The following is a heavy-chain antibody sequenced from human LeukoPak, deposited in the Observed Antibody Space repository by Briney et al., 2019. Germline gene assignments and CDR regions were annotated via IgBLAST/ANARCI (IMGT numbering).Heavy chain of an antibody. CDR2: ITGSGGST. D-gene: IGHD1-26*01. Sequence: GGSLRLSCAASGFTFTTYGMSWVRQAPGKGLEWVSAITGSGGSTYYADSVKGRFTISRDNSKNTLYLQMNSLRAEDTAVYYCAKDAGYSGSYWRPFDYWGQGTLVTVSS. J-gene: IGHJ4*02. V-gene: IGHV3-23*01. CDR1: GFTFTTYG. CDR3: AKDAGYSGSYWRPFDY.